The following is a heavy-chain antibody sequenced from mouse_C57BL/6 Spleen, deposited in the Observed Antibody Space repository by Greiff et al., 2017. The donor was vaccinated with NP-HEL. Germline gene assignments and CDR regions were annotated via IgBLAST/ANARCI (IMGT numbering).Heavy chain of an antibody. D-gene: IGHD4-1*01. CDR3: ASNWDYFDY. Sequence: VQLQQSGPELVKPGASVKISCKASGYAFSSSWMNWVKQRPGKGLEWIGRIYPGDGDTKYNGKFKGKATLTADKSSSTAYMQLSSLRSEDSSVYFWASNWDYFDYWGQGTTLTVSS. CDR1: GYAFSSSW. V-gene: IGHV1-82*01. CDR2: IYPGDGDT. J-gene: IGHJ2*01.